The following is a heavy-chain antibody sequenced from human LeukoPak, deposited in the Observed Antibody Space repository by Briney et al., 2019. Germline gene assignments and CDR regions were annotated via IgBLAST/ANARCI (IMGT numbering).Heavy chain of an antibody. CDR3: ATQGQTFVGANPY. Sequence: GGSLRLSCAASGFTFSTYWMHWVRQAPGKGLVWVSRINSDGSTTSYADSVKGRFTISRDNAKNTLYLQMNSLRAEDTTVYYCATQGQTFVGANPYWGQGTLVTVSS. CDR1: GFTFSTYW. CDR2: INSDGSTT. V-gene: IGHV3-74*01. D-gene: IGHD3-16*01. J-gene: IGHJ4*02.